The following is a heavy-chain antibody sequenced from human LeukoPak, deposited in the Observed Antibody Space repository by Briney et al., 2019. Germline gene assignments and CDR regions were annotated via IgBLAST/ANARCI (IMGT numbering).Heavy chain of an antibody. V-gene: IGHV3-7*01. CDR2: IKQDGSEK. CDR1: GFTFSSYW. J-gene: IGHJ3*02. Sequence: GSLRLSCAASGFTFSSYWMSWVRQAPGKGLEWVANIKQDGSEKYYVDSVKGRFTISRDNAKNSLYLQMNSLRAEDTAVYYCARGLGVVTLKAFDIWGQGTMVTVSS. CDR3: ARGLGVVTLKAFDI. D-gene: IGHD4-23*01.